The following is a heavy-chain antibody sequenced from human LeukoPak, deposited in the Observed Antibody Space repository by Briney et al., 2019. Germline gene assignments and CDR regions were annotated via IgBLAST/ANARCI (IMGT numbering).Heavy chain of an antibody. CDR2: INHSGST. V-gene: IGHV4-34*01. CDR3: ARLGPNWFDP. D-gene: IGHD3-10*01. J-gene: IGHJ5*02. Sequence: PSETLSLTCAVYGGSFSGYYWSWIRQPPGKGLEWIGAINHSGSTNYNPSLKSRVTISLDTSKNLFSLKLTSVTAADTAVYYCARLGPNWFDPWGQGTLVTVSS. CDR1: GGSFSGYY.